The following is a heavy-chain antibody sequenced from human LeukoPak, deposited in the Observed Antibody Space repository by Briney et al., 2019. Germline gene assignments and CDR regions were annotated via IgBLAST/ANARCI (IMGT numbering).Heavy chain of an antibody. V-gene: IGHV4-61*02. J-gene: IGHJ4*02. CDR1: GGSISSGTYY. CDR2: FYTSGST. Sequence: SETLSLTCTVSGGSISSGTYYWSWIRQPAGKGLEWIGRFYTSGSTNYNPSLKSRVTISVDTSKNQFSLKLSSVTAADTAVYYCARGVATLGEDYWGQGTLVTVSS. D-gene: IGHD5-12*01. CDR3: ARGVATLGEDY.